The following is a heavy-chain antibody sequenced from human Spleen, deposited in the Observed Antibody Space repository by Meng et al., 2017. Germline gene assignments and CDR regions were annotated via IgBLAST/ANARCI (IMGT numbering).Heavy chain of an antibody. CDR2: INHSGST. CDR3: ARGPTTMAHDFDY. CDR1: GGSFSDYY. V-gene: IGHV4-34*01. Sequence: QVKLQQGGAGRLKPSETLSLTCVGSGGSFSDYYWSWIRQPPGKGLEWIGEINHSGSTNYNPSLESRATISVDTSQNNLSLKLSSVTAADSAVYYCARGPTTMAHDFDYWGQGTLVTVSS. D-gene: IGHD4-11*01. J-gene: IGHJ4*02.